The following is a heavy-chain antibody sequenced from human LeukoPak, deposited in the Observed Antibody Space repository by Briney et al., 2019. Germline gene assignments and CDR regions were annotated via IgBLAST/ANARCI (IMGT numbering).Heavy chain of an antibody. CDR2: ICYSGST. Sequence: PSVTLSLTCTVSGGSISSYYWSWIRQPPGKGLEWIGYICYSGSTNCNASVKSRVAMSVDTSKKQFILKLSSLTAADTAVYYCARGGTAVIALYAFDIWGQGTMVTVSS. CDR3: ARGGTAVIALYAFDI. D-gene: IGHD4-23*01. J-gene: IGHJ3*02. CDR1: GGSISSYY. V-gene: IGHV4-59*01.